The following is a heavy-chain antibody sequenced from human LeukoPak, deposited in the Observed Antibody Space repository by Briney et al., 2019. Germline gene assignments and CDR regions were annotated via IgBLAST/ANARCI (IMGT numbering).Heavy chain of an antibody. CDR3: ARARLWFGESPRWFDP. Sequence: KPSETLSLTCAVYGGSFSGYYWSWIRQPPGKGLEWIGEINHSGSTNYNPSLKSRVNISVDTSKNQFSLKLSSVTAPDTAVYYCARARLWFGESPRWFDPWGQGTLVTVSS. D-gene: IGHD3-10*01. V-gene: IGHV4-34*01. J-gene: IGHJ5*02. CDR1: GGSFSGYY. CDR2: INHSGST.